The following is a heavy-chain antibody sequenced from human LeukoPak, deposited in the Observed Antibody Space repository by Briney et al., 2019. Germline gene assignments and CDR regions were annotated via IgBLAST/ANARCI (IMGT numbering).Heavy chain of an antibody. CDR3: AKSFDFSNGHSPILTPFDS. J-gene: IGHJ4*02. D-gene: IGHD3-3*01. CDR2: ISARGIST. CDR1: GFTFSSSA. V-gene: IGHV3-23*01. Sequence: GGSLRLSCAASGFTFSSSAMSWVREAPGKGLEWVSSISARGISTYYADSVKGRFTISRDNSKNTLYLQMNSLRGDDIGVYYCAKSFDFSNGHSPILTPFDSWGQGTLVSVSS.